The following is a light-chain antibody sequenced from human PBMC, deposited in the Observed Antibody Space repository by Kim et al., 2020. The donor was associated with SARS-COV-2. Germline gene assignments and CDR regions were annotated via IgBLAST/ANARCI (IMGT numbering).Light chain of an antibody. V-gene: IGKV3-15*01. Sequence: VAPGERATRSCRASQSVLTDLAWYQQKPGQAPRLLIYAASTRATGVPARFSGSGSGTEFTLTISSLQSEDFAVYFCQQYYNRPPCTFGQGTKLEI. CDR1: QSVLTD. CDR3: QQYYNRPPCT. CDR2: AAS. J-gene: IGKJ2*02.